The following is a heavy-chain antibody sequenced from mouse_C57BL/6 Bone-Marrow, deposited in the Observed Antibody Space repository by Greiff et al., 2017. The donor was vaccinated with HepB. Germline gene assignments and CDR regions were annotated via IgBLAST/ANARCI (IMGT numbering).Heavy chain of an antibody. CDR2: IYPSDSET. Sequence: QVHVKQPGAELVRPGSSVKLSCKASGYTFTSYWMDWVKQRPGQGLEWIGNIYPSDSETHYNQKFKDKATLTVDKSSSTAYMQLSSLTSEDSAVYYCARRGIYYDYVYFDYWGQGTTLTVSS. J-gene: IGHJ2*01. CDR3: ARRGIYYDYVYFDY. CDR1: GYTFTSYW. V-gene: IGHV1-61*01. D-gene: IGHD2-4*01.